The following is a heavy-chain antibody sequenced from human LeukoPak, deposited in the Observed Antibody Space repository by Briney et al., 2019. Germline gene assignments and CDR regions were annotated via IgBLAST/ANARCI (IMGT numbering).Heavy chain of an antibody. J-gene: IGHJ4*02. D-gene: IGHD5-12*01. CDR3: AKDGAWLRFDD. Sequence: GGSLRLSCAGSGFPFSSHGMNWVRQAPGKGLEWVSGISPGGPTYYADSVRGRFTISRDDSKNTLYLQMKNLRAEDTAVYYCAKDGAWLRFDDWGQGILVTVSS. CDR1: GFPFSSHG. CDR2: ISPGGPT. V-gene: IGHV3-23*01.